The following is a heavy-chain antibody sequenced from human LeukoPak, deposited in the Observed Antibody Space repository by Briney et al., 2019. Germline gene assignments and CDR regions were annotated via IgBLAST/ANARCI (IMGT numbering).Heavy chain of an antibody. D-gene: IGHD3-22*01. CDR2: IRYDGSIK. CDR3: ARDRWYYYDSSDYYHDAFDI. V-gene: IGHV3-30*02. J-gene: IGHJ3*02. Sequence: GGSLRLSCAASGFTFSNYGMHWVRQAPGKGLEWVTFIRYDGSIKYYADSVKGRFTISRDNSKNTLYLQMNSLRAEDTAVYYCARDRWYYYDSSDYYHDAFDIWGQGTMVTVSS. CDR1: GFTFSNYG.